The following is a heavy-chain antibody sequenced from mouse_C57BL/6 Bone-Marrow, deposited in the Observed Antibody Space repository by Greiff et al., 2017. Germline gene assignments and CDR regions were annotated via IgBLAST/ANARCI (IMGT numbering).Heavy chain of an antibody. CDR3: AGHDYYGSSGFAY. Sequence: EVHLVESGGDLVKPGGSLKPSCAASGFTFSSYGMSWVRQTPDKRLEWVATISSGGSYTYYPDSVKGRFTISRDNAKNTLYLQMSSLKSEDTAMYYCAGHDYYGSSGFAYWGQGTLVTVSA. CDR1: GFTFSSYG. D-gene: IGHD1-1*01. J-gene: IGHJ3*01. CDR2: ISSGGSYT. V-gene: IGHV5-6*01.